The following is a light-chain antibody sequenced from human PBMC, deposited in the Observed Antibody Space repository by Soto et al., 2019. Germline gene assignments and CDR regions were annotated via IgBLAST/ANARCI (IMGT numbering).Light chain of an antibody. J-gene: IGKJ5*01. Sequence: EIVMTQSPATLSVSPGERATLSCRASQSVSSAYLAWFQQKPGQAPRLLIYGASNRATGIPARFSGSGSGTDFTLTISSLEPEDFAIYYCQQRSGWPLITFGQGTRLEIK. CDR1: QSVSSAY. CDR3: QQRSGWPLIT. V-gene: IGKV3-11*01. CDR2: GAS.